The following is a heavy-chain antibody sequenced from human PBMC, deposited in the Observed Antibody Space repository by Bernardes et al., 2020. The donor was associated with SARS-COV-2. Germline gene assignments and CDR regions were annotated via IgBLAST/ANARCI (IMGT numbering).Heavy chain of an antibody. CDR2: IYHSGIA. CDR3: ARVGGERYFDWLLGGFDS. D-gene: IGHD3-9*01. CDR1: GSISSYY. V-gene: IGHV4-59*01. J-gene: IGHJ4*02. Sequence: SETLSLTCTVSGSISSYYWNWIRQPPGKGLEWIGYIYHSGIAHYNPSLKSRVTISVDRSRNQFSLNLNFVTAADTAVYYCARVGGERYFDWLLGGFDSWGQGNVVTVSS.